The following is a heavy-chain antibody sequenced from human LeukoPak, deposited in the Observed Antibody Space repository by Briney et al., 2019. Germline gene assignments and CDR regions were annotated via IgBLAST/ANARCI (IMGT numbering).Heavy chain of an antibody. J-gene: IGHJ4*02. Sequence: GGSLRLSCAASGFTFSNAWMSWVRQAPGKGREWVGRIKSKTDGGTTDYAAPVKGRFTISRDDSKNTLYLQMNSLKTEDTAVYYCTTADVVNPPDYWGQGTLVTVSS. CDR3: TTADVVNPPDY. V-gene: IGHV3-15*01. CDR2: IKSKTDGGTT. D-gene: IGHD4-23*01. CDR1: GFTFSNAW.